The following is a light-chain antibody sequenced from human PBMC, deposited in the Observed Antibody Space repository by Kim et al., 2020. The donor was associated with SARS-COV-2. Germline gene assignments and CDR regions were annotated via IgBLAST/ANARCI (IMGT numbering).Light chain of an antibody. CDR3: QQYGAAPWT. Sequence: SPGESAPLPCRASQSISSSYLAWYQQKPGQAPRLLVYGASSRATGIPDKFSGGGSGTDFTLTITGLEPEDFAVYYCQQYGAAPWTFGQGTKVEIK. CDR1: QSISSSY. V-gene: IGKV3-20*01. J-gene: IGKJ1*01. CDR2: GAS.